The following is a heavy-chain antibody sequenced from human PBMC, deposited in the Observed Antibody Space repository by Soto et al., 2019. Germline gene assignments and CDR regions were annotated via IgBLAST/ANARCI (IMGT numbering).Heavy chain of an antibody. J-gene: IGHJ6*02. Sequence: WTWLRQHPGKGLEWMGYFYYSGSIYYNPSLESRATISGDRSKNQFSLKLTSVTAADTAVYFCARARGYSHTAFYYNGLDVWGQGTTVTVSS. D-gene: IGHD5-18*01. CDR3: ARARGYSHTAFYYNGLDV. CDR2: FYYSGSI. V-gene: IGHV4-31*02.